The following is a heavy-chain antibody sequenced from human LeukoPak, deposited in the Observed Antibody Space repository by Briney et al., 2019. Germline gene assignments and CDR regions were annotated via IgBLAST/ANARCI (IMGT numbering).Heavy chain of an antibody. CDR1: GFTFSSYW. CDR3: ARAAEDRTWRSYGSYYYYYYMDV. Sequence: GGSLRLSCAASGFTFSSYWMSWVRQAPGKGLEWVANIKENGSGKYYVDSLKGRFTISRDNAKNSLFLQMNSLRAEDTAVYYCARAAEDRTWRSYGSYYYYYYMDVWGRGTTVTVSS. J-gene: IGHJ6*03. V-gene: IGHV3-7*01. D-gene: IGHD3-16*02. CDR2: IKENGSGK.